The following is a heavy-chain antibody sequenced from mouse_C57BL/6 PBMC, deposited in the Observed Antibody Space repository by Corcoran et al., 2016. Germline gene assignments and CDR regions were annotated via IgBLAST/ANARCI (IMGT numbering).Heavy chain of an antibody. J-gene: IGHJ1*03. D-gene: IGHD1-1*01. CDR1: EYTFTTYG. CDR3: ARFYYYGSSYWYFDV. Sequence: QIQLVQSGPELKKPGETVKISCKASEYTFTTYGMSWVKQAPGKGLKWMGWINTYSGVPTYADDFKGRFAFSLETSASTAYLQINNLKNEDTATYFCARFYYYGSSYWYFDVWGTGTTVTVSS. CDR2: INTYSGVP. V-gene: IGHV9-3*01.